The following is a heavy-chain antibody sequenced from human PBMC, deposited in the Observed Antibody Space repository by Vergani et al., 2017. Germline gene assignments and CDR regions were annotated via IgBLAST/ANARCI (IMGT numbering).Heavy chain of an antibody. CDR2: IYYSGST. CDR3: ARHLAYCGGDCYPYYYGMDV. J-gene: IGHJ6*02. D-gene: IGHD2-21*02. V-gene: IGHV4-39*01. CDR1: GGSISSSSYY. Sequence: QLQLQESDPGLVKPSETLSLTCTVSGGSISSSSYYWGWIRQPPGKGLEWIGSIYYSGSTYYNPSLKSRVTISVDTSKNQFSLKLSSVTAADTAVYYCARHLAYCGGDCYPYYYGMDVWGQGTTVTVSS.